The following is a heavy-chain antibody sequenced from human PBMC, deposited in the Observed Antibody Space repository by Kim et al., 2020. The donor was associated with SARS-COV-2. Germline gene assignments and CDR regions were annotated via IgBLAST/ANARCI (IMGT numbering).Heavy chain of an antibody. D-gene: IGHD3-16*01. CDR2: ISSSGTYT. V-gene: IGHV3-11*05. J-gene: IGHJ3*01. Sequence: GGSLRLSCAASGFSFRGYYMSWIRQAPGKGLEWLAYISSSGTYTHYAGSVKGRFTISRDNAKESVFLQMDSLRVDGTAVYYCARAVSWESFDAFDVWGHGTWVTASS. CDR3: ARAVSWESFDAFDV. CDR1: GFSFRGYY.